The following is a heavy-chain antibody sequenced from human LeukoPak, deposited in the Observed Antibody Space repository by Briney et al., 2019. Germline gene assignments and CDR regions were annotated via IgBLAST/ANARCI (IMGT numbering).Heavy chain of an antibody. V-gene: IGHV3-33*01. D-gene: IGHD4-17*01. CDR3: ASGYGDYTGYYFDY. J-gene: IGHJ4*02. CDR2: IWYDGSNK. CDR1: GFTFSSYG. Sequence: GRSLRLSCAASGFTFSSYGMHWVRQAPGKGLEWVAVIWYDGSNKYYADSVKGRFTISRDSSKNTLYLQMNSLRAEDTAVYYCASGYGDYTGYYFDYWGQGTLVTVSS.